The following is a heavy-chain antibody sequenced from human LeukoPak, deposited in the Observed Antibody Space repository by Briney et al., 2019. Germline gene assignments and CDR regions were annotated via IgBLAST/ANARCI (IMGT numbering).Heavy chain of an antibody. V-gene: IGHV3-48*03. CDR2: ISSSGSTI. J-gene: IGHJ4*02. Sequence: GGSLRLSCAASGFTFSSYEMNWVRQAPGKGLEWVSYISSSGSTIYYADSVKGRFTIPRDNAKNSLYLQMNSLRAEDTAVYYCARDDTTIFGVVIKGDYWGQGTLVTVSS. CDR1: GFTFSSYE. CDR3: ARDDTTIFGVVIKGDY. D-gene: IGHD3-3*01.